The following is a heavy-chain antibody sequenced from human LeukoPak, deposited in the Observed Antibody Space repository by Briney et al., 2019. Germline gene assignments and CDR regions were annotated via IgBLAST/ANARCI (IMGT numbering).Heavy chain of an antibody. CDR1: GFTVSSYG. V-gene: IGHV3-23*01. CDR3: ARGRYCNGGSCYFDS. CDR2: ISNSGASS. J-gene: IGHJ4*02. Sequence: GGSLRLSCAASGFTVSSYGMSWVRQVPGKGLEWVSGISNSGASSFYAGSVKGGFTISRDNSKNTLYLQMNSLRGEDTAVYYCARGRYCNGGSCYFDSWGQGTLVTVSS. D-gene: IGHD2-15*01.